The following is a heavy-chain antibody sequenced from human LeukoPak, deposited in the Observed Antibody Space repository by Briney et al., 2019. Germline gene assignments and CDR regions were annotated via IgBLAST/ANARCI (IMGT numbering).Heavy chain of an antibody. CDR2: IKKDGSEK. Sequence: GGSLRLSCAASGFSFSSYWMSWVRQAPGKGLEWVANIKKDGSEKYYVDSVKGRFTISRDNAKTSLYLQMNTLRAEDTAVYYCARAGSPLLDYWGQGTLVTVSS. V-gene: IGHV3-7*04. D-gene: IGHD1-26*01. CDR3: ARAGSPLLDY. CDR1: GFSFSSYW. J-gene: IGHJ4*02.